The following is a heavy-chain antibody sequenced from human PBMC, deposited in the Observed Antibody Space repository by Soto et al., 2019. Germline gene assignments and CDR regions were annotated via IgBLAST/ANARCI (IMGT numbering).Heavy chain of an antibody. J-gene: IGHJ6*02. CDR3: ARGGGITIFGVVPHSGMDV. CDR2: MNPNSGNT. V-gene: IGHV1-8*02. D-gene: IGHD3-3*01. CDR1: GYGFTSYW. Sequence: GESLKISCKASGYGFTSYWIGWVRQATGQGLEWMGWMNPNSGNTGYAQKFQGRVTMTRNTSISTAYMELSSLRSEDTAVYYCARGGGITIFGVVPHSGMDVWGQGTTVTVSS.